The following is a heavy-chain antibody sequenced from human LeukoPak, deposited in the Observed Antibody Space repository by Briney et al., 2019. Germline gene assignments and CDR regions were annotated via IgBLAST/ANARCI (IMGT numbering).Heavy chain of an antibody. D-gene: IGHD3-16*01. J-gene: IGHJ4*02. Sequence: ASETLSLTCTVSGGSISSGGYYWSWIRQHPGKGLEWIGYIYYSGSTYYNPSLKSRVTISVDTSKNQFSLKLSSVTAADTAVYYWARDKGGGGGIDYWGQGTLVTVSS. CDR2: IYYSGST. CDR1: GGSISSGGYY. V-gene: IGHV4-31*03. CDR3: ARDKGGGGGIDY.